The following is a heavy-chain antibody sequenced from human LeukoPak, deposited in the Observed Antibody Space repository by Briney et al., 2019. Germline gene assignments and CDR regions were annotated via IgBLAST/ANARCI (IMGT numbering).Heavy chain of an antibody. CDR1: GGSISSGSYY. CDR2: IYYSGST. CDR3: ARVKGYNRAFDI. D-gene: IGHD5-24*01. V-gene: IGHV4-31*03. Sequence: SETLSLTCTVSGGSISSGSYYWSSIRQHPGKGLEWIGYIYYSGSTYYNPSLKSRVTISVDTSKNQFSLKLSSVTAADTAVYYCARVKGYNRAFDIWGQGTMVTVSS. J-gene: IGHJ3*02.